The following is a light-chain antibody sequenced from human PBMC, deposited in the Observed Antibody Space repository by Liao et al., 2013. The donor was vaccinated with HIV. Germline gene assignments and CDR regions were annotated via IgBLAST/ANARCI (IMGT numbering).Light chain of an antibody. J-gene: IGLJ3*02. CDR1: SIGTKS. V-gene: IGLV3-21*01. CDR2: YDS. Sequence: SYELTQSPSVSVAPGKTARITCGGNSIGTKSVHWYQQKAGLAPVLVLFYDSVRPSGIPERFSGSNAWNTATLTISRVEAGDEADYYCQVWHQGSDQRLFGGGTKLTVL. CDR3: QVWHQGSDQRL.